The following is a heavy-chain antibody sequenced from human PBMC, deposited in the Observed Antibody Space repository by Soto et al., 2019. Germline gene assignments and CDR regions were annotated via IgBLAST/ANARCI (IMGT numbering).Heavy chain of an antibody. D-gene: IGHD6-13*01. CDR1: GYSFTIYC. J-gene: IGHJ4*02. CDR3: ARLPRSGLNPSTAAAF. V-gene: IGHV5-51*01. CDR2: IYPGDSDT. Sequence: PGESLKISCNGSGYSFTIYCIGWVLQMPGKGLEWMGIIYPGDSDTRYSPSFQGQVTISADKSISTAYLQWSSLKASDTAMYYCARLPRSGLNPSTAAAFWGQGTLVTVSS.